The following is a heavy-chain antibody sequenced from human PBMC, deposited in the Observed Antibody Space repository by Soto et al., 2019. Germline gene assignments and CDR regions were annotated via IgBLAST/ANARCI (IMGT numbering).Heavy chain of an antibody. CDR1: GFTFTSYG. J-gene: IGHJ6*02. V-gene: IGHV3-30*18. D-gene: IGHD3-10*01. CDR2: ISYEGSDK. CDR3: AKDRGPYGSRSYYV. Sequence: GGSLRLSCAASGFTFTSYGMRWARQAPGKGLEWVAVISYEGSDKYYADSVKGRFTISRDNSKNTLYRQMNSLRAEDTAVYYCAKDRGPYGSRSYYVWGQGTTVTVSS.